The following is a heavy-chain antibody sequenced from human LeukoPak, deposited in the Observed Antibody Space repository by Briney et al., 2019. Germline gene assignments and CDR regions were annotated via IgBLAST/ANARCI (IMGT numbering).Heavy chain of an antibody. CDR3: ARDGDYYYGSGSYLDY. Sequence: AESLTLSCAPPGFTFSSYCMNWVRQAAGKGLEWVSYMSSSSSTIYYADSVKGRFTIYKDNAKISLYLQMNSLRAEDTAVYYCARDGDYYYGSGSYLDYWGQGPLITVSS. CDR2: MSSSSSTI. D-gene: IGHD3-10*01. CDR1: GFTFSSYC. V-gene: IGHV3-48*04. J-gene: IGHJ4*02.